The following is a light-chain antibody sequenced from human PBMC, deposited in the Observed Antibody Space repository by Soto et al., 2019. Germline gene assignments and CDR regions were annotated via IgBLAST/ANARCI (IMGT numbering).Light chain of an antibody. Sequence: QSVLTQPASVSGSPGQSITISCTGTSSDVGGYNYVSWYQQVPGKAPKLMIYDVTKRPSGVPHRFSGSKSGNTASLTISGLQAEDEADYYCCSYAGTFTFVFGAGTKLTVL. J-gene: IGLJ1*01. V-gene: IGLV2-11*01. CDR3: CSYAGTFTFV. CDR1: SSDVGGYNY. CDR2: DVT.